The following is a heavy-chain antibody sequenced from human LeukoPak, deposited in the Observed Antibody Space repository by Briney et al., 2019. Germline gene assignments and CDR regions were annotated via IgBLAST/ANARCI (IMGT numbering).Heavy chain of an antibody. Sequence: GGSLRLSCAASGFTFSSYSMNWVRQAPGKGLEWVSSISSSSSYIYYADSVKGRFTISRDNAKNSPYLQMNSLRAEDTAVYYCARLEFSYGSGSYYNGGLDYWGPGTLVTVSS. J-gene: IGHJ4*02. CDR2: ISSSSSYI. CDR1: GFTFSSYS. D-gene: IGHD3-10*01. V-gene: IGHV3-21*01. CDR3: ARLEFSYGSGSYYNGGLDY.